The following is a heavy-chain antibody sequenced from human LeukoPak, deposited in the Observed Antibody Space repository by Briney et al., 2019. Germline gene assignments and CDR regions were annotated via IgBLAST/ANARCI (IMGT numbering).Heavy chain of an antibody. D-gene: IGHD6-6*01. J-gene: IGHJ3*02. CDR2: INPNSGGT. CDR1: GYTFTGYY. Sequence: GASVKVSCKASGYTFTGYYMHWVRQAPGQGLEWMGWINPNSGGTIYAQKFQGRVTMTRDTSISTAYMELSRLRSDDTAVYYCARGPSADDAFDIWGQGTMVTVSS. CDR3: ARGPSADDAFDI. V-gene: IGHV1-2*02.